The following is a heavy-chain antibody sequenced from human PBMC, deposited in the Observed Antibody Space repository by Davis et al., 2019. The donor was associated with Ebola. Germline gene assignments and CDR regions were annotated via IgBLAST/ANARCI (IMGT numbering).Heavy chain of an antibody. J-gene: IGHJ6*03. D-gene: IGHD3-3*01. CDR1: GFTFSSYS. V-gene: IGHV3-48*04. CDR3: ARDQEEYYDFWSGYPIPYYYYYYMDV. Sequence: PGGSLRLSCAASGFTFSSYSMNWVRQAPGKGLEWVSYISSSSSTIYYADSVKGRFTISRDNAKNSLYLQMNSLRAEDTAVYYCARDQEEYYDFWSGYPIPYYYYYYMDVWGKGTTVTVSS. CDR2: ISSSSSTI.